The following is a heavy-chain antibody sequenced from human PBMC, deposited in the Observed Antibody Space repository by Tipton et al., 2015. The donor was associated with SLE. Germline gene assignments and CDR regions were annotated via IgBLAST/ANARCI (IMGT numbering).Heavy chain of an antibody. Sequence: TLSLTCTVSGGSISSGNYYWSWIRQPAGKGLEWIGRIYTSGTTHYNPSLKSRVTISMDTSKNHFSLQLISVTAADTAVYFCARDNWGKSEVRAFDIWGPGTVVTVSS. CDR1: GGSISSGNYY. J-gene: IGHJ3*02. V-gene: IGHV4-61*02. CDR2: IYTSGTT. CDR3: ARDNWGKSEVRAFDI. D-gene: IGHD3-16*01.